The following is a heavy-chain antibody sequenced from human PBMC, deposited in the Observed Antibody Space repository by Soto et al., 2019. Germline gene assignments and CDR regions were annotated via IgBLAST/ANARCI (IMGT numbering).Heavy chain of an antibody. D-gene: IGHD3-3*01. Sequence: PGGSLRLSCAASGFTFSSYSMNWVRQAPGKGLEWVSSISSSSSYIYYADSVKGRFTISRDNAKNSLYLQMNSLRAEDTAVYYCAREHDTTYYDFWSGSRPHLPEAFDPWGQGTLVTVSS. J-gene: IGHJ5*02. CDR1: GFTFSSYS. V-gene: IGHV3-21*01. CDR3: AREHDTTYYDFWSGSRPHLPEAFDP. CDR2: ISSSSSYI.